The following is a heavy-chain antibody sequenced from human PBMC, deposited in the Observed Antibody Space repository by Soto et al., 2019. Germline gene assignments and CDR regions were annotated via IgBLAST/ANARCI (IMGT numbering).Heavy chain of an antibody. CDR2: IYYSGST. CDR3: ARLYCTNGVCQPGGYNWFDP. Sequence: QLQLQESGPGLVKPSETLSLTCTVSGGSISSSSYYWGWIRQPPGKGLEWIGSIYYSGSTYYNPSLKIRVTISVDTSKNQFSLKLSSVTAADTAVYYCARLYCTNGVCQPGGYNWFDPWGQGTLVTVSS. D-gene: IGHD2-8*01. V-gene: IGHV4-39*01. J-gene: IGHJ5*02. CDR1: GGSISSSSYY.